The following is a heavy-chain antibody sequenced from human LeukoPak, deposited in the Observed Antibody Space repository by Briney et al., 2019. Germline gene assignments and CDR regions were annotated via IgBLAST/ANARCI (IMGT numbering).Heavy chain of an antibody. CDR1: GGSISSGGYS. Sequence: PSETLSLTCAVSGGSISSGGYSWSWIRQPPGKGLEWIGYIYHSGSTYYNPSLKSRVTISVDRSKNQFSLKLSSVTAADTAVYYCARVGDDSSGYYGFSHGLGAFDIWGQGTMVTVSS. D-gene: IGHD3-22*01. V-gene: IGHV4-30-2*01. J-gene: IGHJ3*02. CDR3: ARVGDDSSGYYGFSHGLGAFDI. CDR2: IYHSGST.